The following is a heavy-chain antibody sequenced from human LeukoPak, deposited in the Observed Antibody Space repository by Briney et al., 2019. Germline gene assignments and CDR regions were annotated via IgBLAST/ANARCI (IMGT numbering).Heavy chain of an antibody. D-gene: IGHD3-3*01. CDR2: IYPGDSDT. V-gene: IGHV5-51*01. J-gene: IGHJ4*02. CDR1: GYSFTSYW. Sequence: GESLKISCKGSGYSFTSYWVGWVRQMPGKGLEWMGIIYPGDSDTRYSPSFQGQVTISVDKSISTAYLQWSSLKASDTAMYYCARLEWPRHLGHLDYWGQGTLVTVSS. CDR3: ARLEWPRHLGHLDY.